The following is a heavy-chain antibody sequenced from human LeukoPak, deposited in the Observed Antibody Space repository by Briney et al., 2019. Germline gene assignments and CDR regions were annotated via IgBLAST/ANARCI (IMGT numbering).Heavy chain of an antibody. V-gene: IGHV4-39*01. CDR2: IYYSGST. CDR3: ASGHARITMIVVVIFDAFDI. J-gene: IGHJ3*02. Sequence: PSETLSLTCTVSGGSISSSGYYWGWIRQPPGKGLEWIGSIYYSGSTYYNPSLKSRVTISVDTSKNQFSLKLSSVTAADTAVYYCASGHARITMIVVVIFDAFDIWGQGTMVTVSS. D-gene: IGHD3-22*01. CDR1: GGSISSSGYY.